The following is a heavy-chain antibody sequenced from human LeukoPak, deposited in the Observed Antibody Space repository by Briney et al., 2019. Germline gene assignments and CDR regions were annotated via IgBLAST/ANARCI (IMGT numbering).Heavy chain of an antibody. CDR2: ISYDGSNK. J-gene: IGHJ4*02. Sequence: GALRLSCAASGFTFSSYDMHWVRQAPGKGLEWVAVISYDGSNKYYADSVKGRFTISRDNSKNTLYLQMNSLRAEDTAVYYCAKGSSADYWGQGTLVTVSS. CDR1: GFTFSSYD. D-gene: IGHD3-22*01. V-gene: IGHV3-30*18. CDR3: AKGSSADY.